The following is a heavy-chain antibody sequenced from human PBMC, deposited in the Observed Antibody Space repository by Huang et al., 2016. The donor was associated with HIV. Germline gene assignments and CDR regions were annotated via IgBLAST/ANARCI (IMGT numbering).Heavy chain of an antibody. D-gene: IGHD3-22*01. CDR2: INPGDGST. Sequence: QVQLVQSGAEVKKPGASVKVSCKASGYAFTSYYMHWVRQAPGQGLEWMGIINPGDGSTSYAQQFQGRVTTTRDTSTNTVFMELSSLRSEDTAVYYCARDRDFYDSSGYWGFNYFDYWGQGTLVTVSS. CDR3: ARDRDFYDSSGYWGFNYFDY. J-gene: IGHJ4*02. V-gene: IGHV1-46*01. CDR1: GYAFTSYY.